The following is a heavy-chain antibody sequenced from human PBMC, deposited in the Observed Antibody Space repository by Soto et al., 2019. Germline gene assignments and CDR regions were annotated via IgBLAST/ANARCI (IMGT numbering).Heavy chain of an antibody. CDR2: IYYSGST. D-gene: IGHD2-21*02. V-gene: IGHV4-39*01. Sequence: QLQLQESGPGLVKPSETLSLTCTVSGGSISSSSYYWGWIRQPPGKGLEWIGSIYYSGSTYYNPSLKSRVTISVDTSKNQFSLKLSSVTAADTAVYYCARRYCGGDCYSDMSWFDPWGQGTLVTVSS. CDR3: ARRYCGGDCYSDMSWFDP. CDR1: GGSISSSSYY. J-gene: IGHJ5*02.